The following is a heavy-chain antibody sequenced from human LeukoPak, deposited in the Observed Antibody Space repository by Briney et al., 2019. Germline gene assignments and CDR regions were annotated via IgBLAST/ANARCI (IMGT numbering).Heavy chain of an antibody. CDR3: VAQYSSSWYNWFDP. V-gene: IGHV4-39*07. CDR1: GGSTSSSSYY. CDR2: VYYSGST. Sequence: SETLSLTCSVSGGSTSSSSYYWGWIRQPPGKGLEWIGTVYYSGSTNYNPSLKSRVTISIDKSKNQFSLKLSSVTAADTAVYYCVAQYSSSWYNWFDPWGQGTLVTVSS. D-gene: IGHD6-13*01. J-gene: IGHJ5*02.